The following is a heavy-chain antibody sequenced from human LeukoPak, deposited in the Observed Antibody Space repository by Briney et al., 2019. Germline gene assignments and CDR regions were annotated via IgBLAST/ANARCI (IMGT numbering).Heavy chain of an antibody. V-gene: IGHV3-7*01. D-gene: IGHD6-13*01. CDR3: ARIAYVSTWYIDY. CDR1: GFSFSSYW. Sequence: GGSLRLSCAASGFSFSSYWKTWVRQAPGKGLEWVANIKQDGSEKYSLDSVKGRFTISRDNAKNSLSLQMNSLRAEDTAVYYCARIAYVSTWYIDYWGQGTLVTVSS. J-gene: IGHJ4*02. CDR2: IKQDGSEK.